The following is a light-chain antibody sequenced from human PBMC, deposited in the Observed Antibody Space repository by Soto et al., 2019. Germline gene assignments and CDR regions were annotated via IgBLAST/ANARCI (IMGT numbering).Light chain of an antibody. V-gene: IGKV1-39*01. J-gene: IGKJ2*01. Sequence: DIQMTQSPFSLSAYVGDRVTITCRTSQSIGNYLNWYQQRPGKAPKPLIYAASNLQSGVPSRFSGSGSGTDFTLTVSSLQPEDFATYYCQQSYSAPRTFGQGTKLEIK. CDR1: QSIGNY. CDR3: QQSYSAPRT. CDR2: AAS.